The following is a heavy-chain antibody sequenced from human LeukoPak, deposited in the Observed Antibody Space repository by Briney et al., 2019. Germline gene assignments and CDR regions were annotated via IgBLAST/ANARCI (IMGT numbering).Heavy chain of an antibody. Sequence: KSGGSLRLSCAASGFTFSDYYMSWIRQAPGKGLEWVSYISSSGSTIYYADSVKGRFTISRDNAKNSLYLQMNSLRVEDTALYYCAKGPGMATVKRYLDYWGQGTLVTVSS. CDR1: GFTFSDYY. CDR2: ISSSGSTI. D-gene: IGHD5-24*01. V-gene: IGHV3-11*01. J-gene: IGHJ4*02. CDR3: AKGPGMATVKRYLDY.